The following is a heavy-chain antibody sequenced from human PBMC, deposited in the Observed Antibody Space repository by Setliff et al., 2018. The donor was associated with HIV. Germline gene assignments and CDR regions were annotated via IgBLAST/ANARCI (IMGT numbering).Heavy chain of an antibody. CDR3: AATAGPNDYGPIDD. V-gene: IGHV4-39*01. D-gene: IGHD3-10*01. CDR2: IFHSGST. CDR1: DSYDSISSNNYY. Sequence: PSETLSLTCTVSDSYDSISSNNYYWGWIRQPPGKGLEWIGSIFHSGSTYYAPSLQSRVTISIDKARDQFSLKMRSITAADTAVYFCAATAGPNDYGPIDDWGQGTPVTVSS. J-gene: IGHJ4*03.